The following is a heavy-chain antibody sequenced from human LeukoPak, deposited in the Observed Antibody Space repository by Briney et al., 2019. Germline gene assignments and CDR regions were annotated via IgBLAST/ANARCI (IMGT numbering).Heavy chain of an antibody. CDR3: ARDFSGSYDY. CDR1: GFTFSSYA. J-gene: IGHJ4*02. V-gene: IGHV3-53*01. CDR2: IYSGGST. D-gene: IGHD1-26*01. Sequence: GGSLRLSCAASGFTFSSYAMTWVRQAPGKGLEWVSVIYSGGSTYYADSVKGRFTISRDNSKNTLYLQMNSLRAEDTAVYYCARDFSGSYDYWGQGTLVTVSS.